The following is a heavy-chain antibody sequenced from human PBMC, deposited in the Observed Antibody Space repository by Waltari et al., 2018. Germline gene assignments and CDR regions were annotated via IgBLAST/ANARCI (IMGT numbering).Heavy chain of an antibody. CDR2: IDPHSGGT. V-gene: IGHV1-2*02. CDR1: GYTFIGYY. CDR3: TRDGVRAGIVDQ. D-gene: IGHD3-22*01. Sequence: QVQLVQSGAEVKKPGASVKVSCKASGYTFIGYYMHWVRQAPGQGLEWMGWIDPHSGGTNYAQKFQGRVTMTRDMSISTGYMELSRLTSDDTAVYFCTRDGVRAGIVDQWGQGTLVTVSS. J-gene: IGHJ4*02.